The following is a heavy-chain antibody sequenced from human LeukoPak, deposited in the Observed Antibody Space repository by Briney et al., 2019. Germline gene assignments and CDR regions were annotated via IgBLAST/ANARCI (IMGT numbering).Heavy chain of an antibody. CDR3: ARDLHYGMDV. J-gene: IGHJ6*02. CDR2: ISYDGSNK. Sequence: GGSLRLSCAASGFTFSSYGMHWVRQAPGKGLEWVAVISYDGSNKYYADSVKGRFTISRDNSKNTLYLQMNSLRAEDTAVYYCARDLHYGMDVWGQGTTVTVSS. V-gene: IGHV3-30*03. CDR1: GFTFSSYG. D-gene: IGHD5/OR15-5a*01.